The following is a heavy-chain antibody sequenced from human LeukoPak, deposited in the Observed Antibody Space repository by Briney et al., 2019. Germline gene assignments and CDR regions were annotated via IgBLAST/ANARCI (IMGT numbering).Heavy chain of an antibody. D-gene: IGHD4-23*01. CDR1: GGTFSSYA. Sequence: ASVKVSCKASGGTFSSYAISWVRQAPGQGLEWMGRIIPILGIANYAQKFQGRVTITADKSTSTAYMELSSLRADDTAVYYCARESGNSLYMDVWGKGTTVTVS. V-gene: IGHV1-69*04. CDR2: IIPILGIA. CDR3: ARESGNSLYMDV. J-gene: IGHJ6*03.